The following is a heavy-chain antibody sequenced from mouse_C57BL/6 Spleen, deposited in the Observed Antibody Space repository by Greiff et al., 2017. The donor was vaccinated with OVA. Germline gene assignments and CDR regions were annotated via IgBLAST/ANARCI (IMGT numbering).Heavy chain of an antibody. CDR3: ARSLGSSYYAMDY. D-gene: IGHD1-1*01. V-gene: IGHV1-82*01. J-gene: IGHJ4*01. Sequence: VHLVESGPELVKPGASVKISCKASGYAFSSSWMNWVKQRPGKGLEWIGRIYPGDGDTNYNGKFKGKATLTADKSSSTAYMQLSSLTSEDSAVYFCARSLGSSYYAMDYWGQGTSVTVSS. CDR2: IYPGDGDT. CDR1: GYAFSSSW.